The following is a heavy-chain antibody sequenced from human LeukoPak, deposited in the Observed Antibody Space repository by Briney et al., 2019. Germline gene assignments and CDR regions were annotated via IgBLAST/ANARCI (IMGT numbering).Heavy chain of an antibody. CDR1: GGSISTYY. CDR3: ARASYSYDINGWVPFDY. V-gene: IGHV4-4*07. Sequence: SETLSLTCTVSGGSISTYYWSWIRQPAGKGLEWIGRIYPGGSTNYNPSLKSRVTISGDTSKNQFSLRLSSVTAADTAVYYCARASYSYDINGWVPFDYWGQGTLVTVSS. CDR2: IYPGGST. D-gene: IGHD3-22*01. J-gene: IGHJ4*02.